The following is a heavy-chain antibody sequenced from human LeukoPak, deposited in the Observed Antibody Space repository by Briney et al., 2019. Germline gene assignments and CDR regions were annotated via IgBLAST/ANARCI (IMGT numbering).Heavy chain of an antibody. D-gene: IGHD1-26*01. Sequence: GGSLRLSCAASGFTFSSYSMNWVRQAPGKGLEWVSSITNSGIYIYYADSVKGRFTISRDNAKSSLYLQMNFLRVEDTAVYYCARSAGGGSYWAFDYWGQGTLVTVSS. CDR2: ITNSGIYI. V-gene: IGHV3-21*01. CDR3: ARSAGGGSYWAFDY. J-gene: IGHJ4*02. CDR1: GFTFSSYS.